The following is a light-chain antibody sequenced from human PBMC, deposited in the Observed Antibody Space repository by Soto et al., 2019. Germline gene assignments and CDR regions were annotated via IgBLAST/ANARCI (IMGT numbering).Light chain of an antibody. CDR1: SSDVGGSNF. Sequence: QSALTQPASVSDSPGQSITISCTGTSSDVGGSNFVSWYQQHPGKPPKLIIYDVANRPSGVPNRFSGSKSGSTASLIISRLHTEGEGEYYCVSYTSSTTYVFGTGTKV. CDR3: VSYTSSTTYV. CDR2: DVA. J-gene: IGLJ1*01. V-gene: IGLV2-14*03.